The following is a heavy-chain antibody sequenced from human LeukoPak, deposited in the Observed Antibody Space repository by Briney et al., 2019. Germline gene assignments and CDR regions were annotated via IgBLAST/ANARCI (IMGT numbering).Heavy chain of an antibody. J-gene: IGHJ3*02. CDR2: IGTAGDT. CDR3: ARESRSMVRGSRSDAFDI. V-gene: IGHV3-13*01. D-gene: IGHD3-10*01. CDR1: GFTFSSYD. Sequence: PGGSLRLSCAASGFTFSSYDMHWVRQATGKGLEWVSAIGTAGDTYYPGSVKGRFTISRENAKNSLYLQMNSLRAGDTAVYYCARESRSMVRGSRSDAFDIWGQGTMVTVSS.